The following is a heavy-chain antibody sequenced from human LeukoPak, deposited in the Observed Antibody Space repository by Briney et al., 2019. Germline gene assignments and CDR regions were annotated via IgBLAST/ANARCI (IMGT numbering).Heavy chain of an antibody. V-gene: IGHV3-11*01. Sequence: GGPLRLNCVASGFIFSDYYMSWIRQTPGKGLDRISYIRYTYSDISYAYSVRGRFTISRDNAKNSLYLQMNNLRAEDTAVYYCASGSASVGYWGQGTRVTVSS. CDR2: IRYTYSDI. CDR1: GFIFSDYY. CDR3: ASGSASVGY. J-gene: IGHJ4*02. D-gene: IGHD6-6*01.